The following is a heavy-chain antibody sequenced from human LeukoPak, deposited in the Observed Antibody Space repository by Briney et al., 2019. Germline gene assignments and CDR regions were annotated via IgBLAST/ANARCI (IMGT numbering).Heavy chain of an antibody. CDR1: GYTFTSYD. V-gene: IGHV1-8*01. CDR2: MNPNSGNT. D-gene: IGHD5-12*01. CDR3: ARTSYSGYVSYYYYMDV. J-gene: IGHJ6*03. Sequence: SVKVSCKASGYTFTSYDINWVRQATGQGLESMGWMNPNSGNTGYAQKFQGRVTMTRNTSISTAYMELSSLRSEDTAVYYCARTSYSGYVSYYYYMDVWGKGTTVTVSS.